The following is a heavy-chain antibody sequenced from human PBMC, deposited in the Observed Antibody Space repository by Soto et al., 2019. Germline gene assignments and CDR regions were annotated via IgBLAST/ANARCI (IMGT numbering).Heavy chain of an antibody. Sequence: PRESLKISCKGSGYSFTIYWISWVRQMPGKGLEWMGRIDPSDSYTNYSPSFQGHVTISADKSISTAYLQWSSLKASDTAMYYCARTSMQSRGYSYGHGGMDVWGQGTTVTVSS. CDR2: IDPSDSYT. D-gene: IGHD5-18*01. CDR3: ARTSMQSRGYSYGHGGMDV. CDR1: GYSFTIYW. J-gene: IGHJ6*02. V-gene: IGHV5-10-1*01.